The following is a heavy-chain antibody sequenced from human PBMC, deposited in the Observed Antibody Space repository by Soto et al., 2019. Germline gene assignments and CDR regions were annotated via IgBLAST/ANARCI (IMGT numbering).Heavy chain of an antibody. V-gene: IGHV4-31*03. D-gene: IGHD2-15*01. CDR3: ARDRSTNCSGGSCYSSYYYYYGMDV. CDR2: IYYSVST. J-gene: IGHJ6*02. CDR1: GGSISSGGYY. Sequence: QVQLQESGPGLVKPSQTLSLTCTVSGGSISSGGYYWSWIRQHPGKGLEWIGYIYYSVSTYYNPSLKSRVTISVDTSKNQFSLKLSSVTAADTAVYYCARDRSTNCSGGSCYSSYYYYYGMDVWGQGTTVTVSS.